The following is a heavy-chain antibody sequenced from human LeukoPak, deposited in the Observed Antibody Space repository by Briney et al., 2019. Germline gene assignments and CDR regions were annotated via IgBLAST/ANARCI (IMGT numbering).Heavy chain of an antibody. D-gene: IGHD3-10*01. Sequence: PGRSLRLSCAASGFTFSTYGMHWVRQAPGKGPEWVAVIWYDGSDKYYADSVKGRFTISRDNSKNTLYLQMDSLRVEDTAVYYCARGLFYGSGSPIDYWGQGTLVTVSS. J-gene: IGHJ4*02. CDR3: ARGLFYGSGSPIDY. CDR1: GFTFSTYG. V-gene: IGHV3-33*01. CDR2: IWYDGSDK.